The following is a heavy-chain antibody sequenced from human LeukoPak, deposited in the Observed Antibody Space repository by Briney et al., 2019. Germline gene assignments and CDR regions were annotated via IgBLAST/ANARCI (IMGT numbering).Heavy chain of an antibody. CDR3: ARQVYSSSWSYYFEY. J-gene: IGHJ4*02. V-gene: IGHV4-59*01. CDR1: GGSISSYY. Sequence: SETLSLTCAVSGGSISSYYWSWIRQPPGRGLEWIGSIHYSGSTSYNSSLKSRVTMSIDTSKNQFSLKLSSVTPADTAVYHCARQVYSSSWSYYFEYWGQGILVTVSS. D-gene: IGHD6-13*01. CDR2: IHYSGST.